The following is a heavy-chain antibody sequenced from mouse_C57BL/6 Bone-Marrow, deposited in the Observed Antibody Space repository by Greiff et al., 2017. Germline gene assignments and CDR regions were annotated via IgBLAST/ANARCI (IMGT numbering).Heavy chain of an antibody. CDR2: IYPRDGST. CDR1: GYTFTSYD. D-gene: IGHD1-1*02. CDR3: AREDHYAWFAY. Sequence: VKLQESGPELVKPGASVKLSCKASGYTFTSYDINWVKQRPGQGLEWIGWIYPRDGSTKYNETFKGKATLTVDTSSSTAYMELHSRTSEDSAVYFCAREDHYAWFAYWGQGTLVTVSA. J-gene: IGHJ3*01. V-gene: IGHV1-85*01.